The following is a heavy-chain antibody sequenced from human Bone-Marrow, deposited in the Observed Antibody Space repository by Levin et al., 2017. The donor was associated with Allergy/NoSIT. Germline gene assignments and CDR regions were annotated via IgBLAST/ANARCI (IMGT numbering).Heavy chain of an antibody. CDR2: INQDGSEE. J-gene: IGHJ4*02. CDR1: GFSFSTYW. CDR3: ARALVRYSGFETYYFDF. V-gene: IGHV3-7*01. D-gene: IGHD5-12*01. Sequence: PGGSLRLSCAASGFSFSTYWMNWVRQAPGQGLEWVAYINQDGSEEFYGDSVRGRFTISRDDAKDSLYLQMSSLRGDDTAVSYCARALVRYSGFETYYFDFWGRGTLVTVSS.